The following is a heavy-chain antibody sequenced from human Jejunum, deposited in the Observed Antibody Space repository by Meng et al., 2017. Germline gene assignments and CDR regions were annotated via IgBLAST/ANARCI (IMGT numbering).Heavy chain of an antibody. V-gene: IGHV1-3*01. Sequence: ASVKVSCKASGYTFTNYAMNWVRQAPGQRPEWMGWINAGNGDTKYLQKFQGRVTITRDTSASTTYMELSSLTSEDTAVYYCARAIGVIIMEADYWGQGTLVTVSS. CDR1: GYTFTNYA. CDR3: ARAIGVIIMEADY. CDR2: INAGNGDT. J-gene: IGHJ4*02. D-gene: IGHD3-3*01.